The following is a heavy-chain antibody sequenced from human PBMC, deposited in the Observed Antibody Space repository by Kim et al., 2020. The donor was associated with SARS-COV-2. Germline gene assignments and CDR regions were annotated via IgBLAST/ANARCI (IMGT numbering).Heavy chain of an antibody. J-gene: IGHJ5*02. CDR1: GGTFSSYA. D-gene: IGHD6-13*01. CDR3: ARDLTGGYSSSWSRRFWFDP. V-gene: IGHV1-69*13. Sequence: SVKVSCKASGGTFSSYAISWVRQAPGQGLEWMGGIIPIFGTANYAQKFQGRVTITADESTSTAYMELSSLRSEDTAVYYCARDLTGGYSSSWSRRFWFDPWGQGTLVTVSS. CDR2: IIPIFGTA.